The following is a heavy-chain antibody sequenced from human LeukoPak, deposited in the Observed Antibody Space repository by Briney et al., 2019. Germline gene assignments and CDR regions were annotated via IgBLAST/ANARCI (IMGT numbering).Heavy chain of an antibody. CDR3: ARDPQEELLWFGEFYWFDP. CDR1: GYTFTSYG. J-gene: IGHJ5*02. D-gene: IGHD3-10*01. Sequence: VASVKVSCKASGYTFTSYGISWVRQAPGQGLEWMGWISAYNGNTNYAQKLQGRVTMTTDTSTSTAYMELRSLRSDDTAVYYCARDPQEELLWFGEFYWFDPWGQGTLVTVSS. V-gene: IGHV1-18*01. CDR2: ISAYNGNT.